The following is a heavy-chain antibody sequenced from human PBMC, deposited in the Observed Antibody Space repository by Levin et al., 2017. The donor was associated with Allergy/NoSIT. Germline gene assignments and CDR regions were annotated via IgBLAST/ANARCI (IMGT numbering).Heavy chain of an antibody. V-gene: IGHV3-48*01. J-gene: IGHJ5*02. CDR2: ISTSSSAM. CDR3: ARVSASSHQPVDP. CDR1: GFSISNYD. D-gene: IGHD2-2*01. Sequence: GGSLRLSCAASGFSISNYDMHWVRQAPGKGPEWVSYISTSSSAMYYADSVKGRFTISRDKGKNSLYLQMNSLRAEDTAVYYCARVSASSHQPVDPWGQGTLVTVSS.